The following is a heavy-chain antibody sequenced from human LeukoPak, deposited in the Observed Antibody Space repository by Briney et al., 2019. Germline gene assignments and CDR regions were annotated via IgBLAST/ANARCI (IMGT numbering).Heavy chain of an antibody. J-gene: IGHJ4*02. D-gene: IGHD3-10*01. CDR1: GYTFTGYY. CDR3: ARDLGDTYGSVGDFDY. Sequence: ASVKVSCKAYGYTFTGYYMHWVRQAPGQGLEWMGWINPDSGGTIYAQTFQGRVTMTRDTSISTAYMELSSLRSDDTAVYYCARDLGDTYGSVGDFDYWGQGTLVTVSS. V-gene: IGHV1-2*02. CDR2: INPDSGGT.